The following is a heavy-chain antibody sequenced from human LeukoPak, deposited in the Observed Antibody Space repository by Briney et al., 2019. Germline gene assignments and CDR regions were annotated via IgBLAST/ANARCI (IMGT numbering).Heavy chain of an antibody. CDR1: GFTFSSYE. D-gene: IGHD3-10*01. Sequence: GGSLRLSCAASGFTFSSYEMNWVRQAPGKGLEWVSYISSSGSTIYYADSVKGRFTISRDNAKNSLYLQMNSLRAEDAAVYYCARDFGRYFFDYWGQGTLVTVSS. CDR3: ARDFGRYFFDY. J-gene: IGHJ4*02. CDR2: ISSSGSTI. V-gene: IGHV3-48*03.